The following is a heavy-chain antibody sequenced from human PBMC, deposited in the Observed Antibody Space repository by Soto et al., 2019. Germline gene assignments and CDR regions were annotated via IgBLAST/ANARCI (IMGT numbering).Heavy chain of an antibody. CDR2: IIPTFDTP. D-gene: IGHD3-10*01. Sequence: QVQLVQSGAVVRKPGSSVKVSCKSSGDTFSNFAISWVRQAPGQGLEWMGRIIPTFDTPNYAQKFQGRLTITADESTSTAYMELSSRRSEDKALYYCARALTYYYNSGAYWGQGTLVTVSS. J-gene: IGHJ4*02. V-gene: IGHV1-69*01. CDR1: GDTFSNFA. CDR3: ARALTYYYNSGAY.